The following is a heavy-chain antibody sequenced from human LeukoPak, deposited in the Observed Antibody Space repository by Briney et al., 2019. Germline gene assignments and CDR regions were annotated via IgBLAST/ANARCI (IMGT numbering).Heavy chain of an antibody. CDR3: ARSKWGYAFDI. CDR2: VCDSGST. V-gene: IGHV4-59*01. J-gene: IGHJ3*02. CDR1: GGSMSSYF. D-gene: IGHD7-27*01. Sequence: SETLPLTCRVSGGSMSSYFWTWIRQPPGKGLEWIGYVCDSGSTNYNPSLKSRGIISVDTSKNQFSLKLRSVTTADTAVYYCARSKWGYAFDIWGQGTMVTVSS.